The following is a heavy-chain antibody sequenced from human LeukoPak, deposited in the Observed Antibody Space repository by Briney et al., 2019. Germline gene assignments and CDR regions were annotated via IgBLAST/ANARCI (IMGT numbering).Heavy chain of an antibody. J-gene: IGHJ4*02. V-gene: IGHV1-46*01. D-gene: IGHD1-26*01. CDR3: ASPIGGRGWYYFDN. CDR2: INPSGGST. Sequence: ASVKVSCKASGYTFTSYYMHWVRQAPGQGLEWLGIINPSGGSTTYAQKFQGRVTMTRDTSTSTVYMELSSLRSEDTAVYYCASPIGGRGWYYFDNGGQEPRAPVPS. CDR1: GYTFTSYY.